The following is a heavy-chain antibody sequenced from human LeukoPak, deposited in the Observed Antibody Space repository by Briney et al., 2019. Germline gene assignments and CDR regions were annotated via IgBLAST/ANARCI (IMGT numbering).Heavy chain of an antibody. J-gene: IGHJ6*02. CDR3: ARDHRDNTYCYYGMDV. CDR2: IKQDGSEK. CDR1: GFTCSSYW. V-gene: IGHV3-7*01. D-gene: IGHD1-1*01. Sequence: PAGSLRLSCAASGFTCSSYWMSWLRQAPGKGLEWVANIKQDGSEKYYVDSVKGRFTISRDNAKNSLYLQMNSLRAEDTAVYYCARDHRDNTYCYYGMDVWGQGTTVTVSS.